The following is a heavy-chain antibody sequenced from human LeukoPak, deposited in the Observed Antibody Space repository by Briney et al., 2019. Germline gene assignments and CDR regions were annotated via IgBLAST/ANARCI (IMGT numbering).Heavy chain of an antibody. CDR3: ARNPTGGGSRTPP. D-gene: IGHD1-26*01. V-gene: IGHV4-39*07. J-gene: IGHJ3*01. CDR2: IYYGGSS. CDR1: GGSLSSSSTSY. Sequence: SETLSLTCTVSGGSLSSSSTSYWGWIRQPPGKGLEWIGSIYYGGSSYYKPSLKSRVTISVDTSKNQFSLKLSSVTAADTAVYYCARNPTGGGSRTPPWGQGTMVTVSS.